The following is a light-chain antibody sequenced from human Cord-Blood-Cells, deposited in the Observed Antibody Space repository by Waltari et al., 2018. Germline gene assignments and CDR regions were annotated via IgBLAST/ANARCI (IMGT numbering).Light chain of an antibody. CDR3: LLSYSGARV. J-gene: IGLJ3*02. Sequence: QAVVTQEPSLTVSPGGTVTLTCGPSTDAVPSGHYPYWFQQKPGQAPRTLIYDTSNKHAWTPARFSGSLLGGRAALTLSGAQPEDEAEYYCLLSYSGARVFGGGTKLTVL. V-gene: IGLV7-46*01. CDR2: DTS. CDR1: TDAVPSGHY.